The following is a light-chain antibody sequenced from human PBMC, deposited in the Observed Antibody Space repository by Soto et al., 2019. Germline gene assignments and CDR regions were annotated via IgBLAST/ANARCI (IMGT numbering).Light chain of an antibody. V-gene: IGKV1-5*03. Sequence: DIQMTQSPSTLSASVGDRVTITCRASQSISSWLAWYQQKPGKAPKLLIYKASNLESGVPSRFSGSGSGTEFTLTISSLQPDDSATYYCQFSGTFGQGTKVEIK. CDR1: QSISSW. CDR3: QFSGT. CDR2: KAS. J-gene: IGKJ1*01.